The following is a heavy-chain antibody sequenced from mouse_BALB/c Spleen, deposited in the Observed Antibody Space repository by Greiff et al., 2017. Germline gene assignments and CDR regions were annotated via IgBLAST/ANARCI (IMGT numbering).Heavy chain of an antibody. CDR2: ISDGGSYT. Sequence: EVQVVESGGGLVKPGGSLKLSCAASGFTFSDYYMYWVRQTPEKRLEWVATISDGGSYTYYPDSVKGRFTISRDNAKNNLYLQMSSLKSEDTAMYYCARGGLRPPYAMDYWGQGTSVTVSS. CDR1: GFTFSDYY. V-gene: IGHV5-4*02. J-gene: IGHJ4*01. D-gene: IGHD2-4*01. CDR3: ARGGLRPPYAMDY.